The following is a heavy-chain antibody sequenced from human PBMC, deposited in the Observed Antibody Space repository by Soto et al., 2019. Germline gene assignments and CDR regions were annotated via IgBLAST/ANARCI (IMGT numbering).Heavy chain of an antibody. V-gene: IGHV4-39*01. D-gene: IGHD6-13*01. Sequence: QLQLQESGPGLVKASETLSLSCTVSGGSISSSSYYWGWIRQPPGKGLEWIGSIYFSGSTHYNVSLSSRVTISVDTSRNQFSLKLSSVTATDTAVYYCARHVRGWQLMLDNWGQRSLVTVSS. CDR1: GGSISSSSYY. CDR2: IYFSGST. J-gene: IGHJ4*02. CDR3: ARHVRGWQLMLDN.